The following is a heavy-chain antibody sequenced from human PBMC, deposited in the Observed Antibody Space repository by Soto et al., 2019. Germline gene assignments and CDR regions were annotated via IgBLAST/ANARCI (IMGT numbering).Heavy chain of an antibody. CDR2: IYYSGST. Sequence: LSLTCAVSGGSISSGGYSWSWIRQPPGKGLEWIGYIYYSGSTNYNPSLKSRVTISVDTSKNQFSLKLSSVTAADTAVYYCARTYGDCFDYWGQGTLVTVSS. CDR1: GGSISSGGYS. V-gene: IGHV4-61*08. J-gene: IGHJ4*02. D-gene: IGHD4-17*01. CDR3: ARTYGDCFDY.